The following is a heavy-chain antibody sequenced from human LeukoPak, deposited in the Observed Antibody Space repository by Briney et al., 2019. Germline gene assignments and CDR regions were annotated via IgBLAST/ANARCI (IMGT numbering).Heavy chain of an antibody. CDR3: ARDLAVPGTARGY. D-gene: IGHD6-19*01. CDR1: GYTSSAYD. Sequence: ASVTVSCTASGYTSSAYDISWMRQAPGQGLEWMGGINTNTGNPTYAQGFTGRFVFSLDSSVSTAYLQIDSVEAEDTAVYFCARDLAVPGTARGYWGQGTLVTVSS. J-gene: IGHJ4*02. V-gene: IGHV7-4-1*01. CDR2: INTNTGNP.